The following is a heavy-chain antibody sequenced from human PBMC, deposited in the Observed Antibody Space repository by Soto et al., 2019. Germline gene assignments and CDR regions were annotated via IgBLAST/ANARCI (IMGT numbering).Heavy chain of an antibody. V-gene: IGHV3-23*01. J-gene: IGHJ4*02. D-gene: IGHD6-13*01. Sequence: PGGSLRLSCAASGFTFSSYAMSWVRQAPGKGLEWVSAISGSGGSTYYADSVKGRFTISRDNSKNTLYLQMNSLRAEDTAVYYCAKDDMYSSSWSHPHFDYWGQGTLVTVSS. CDR1: GFTFSSYA. CDR2: ISGSGGST. CDR3: AKDDMYSSSWSHPHFDY.